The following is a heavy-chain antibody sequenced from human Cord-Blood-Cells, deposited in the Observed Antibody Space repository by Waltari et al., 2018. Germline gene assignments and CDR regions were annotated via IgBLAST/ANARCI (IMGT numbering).Heavy chain of an antibody. D-gene: IGHD7-27*01. CDR2: INPNSGGT. CDR1: GYTFTGYS. CDR3: ARNRVNWGFYYFDY. J-gene: IGHJ4*02. Sequence: QVQLVQSGAEVKKPGASVKVSCKASGYTFTGYSMHCVRQAPGQGLEWMGWINPNSGGTNYAQKFQGRVTMTRDTSISTAYMELSRLRSDDTAVYYCARNRVNWGFYYFDYWGQGTLVTVSS. V-gene: IGHV1-2*02.